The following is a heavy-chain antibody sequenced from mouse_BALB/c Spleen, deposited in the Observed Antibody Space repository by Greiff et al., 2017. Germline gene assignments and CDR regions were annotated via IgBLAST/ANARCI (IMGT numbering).Heavy chain of an antibody. CDR2: ISSGGST. J-gene: IGHJ2*01. V-gene: IGHV5-6-5*01. CDR1: GFTFSSYA. CDR3: ARKGDYGFDY. D-gene: IGHD1-1*01. Sequence: EVQLVESGGGLVKPGGSLKLSCAASGFTFSSYAMSWVRQTPEKRLEWVASISSGGSTYYPDSVKGRFTISRDNARNILYLQMSSLRSEDTAMYYCARKGDYGFDYWGQGTTLTVSA.